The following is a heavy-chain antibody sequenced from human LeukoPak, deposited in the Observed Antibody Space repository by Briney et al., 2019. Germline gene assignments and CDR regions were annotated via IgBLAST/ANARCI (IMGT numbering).Heavy chain of an antibody. D-gene: IGHD3-10*01. V-gene: IGHV3-33*01. CDR1: GFSFKDTG. CDR3: ARDRNYFEALHRSY. CDR2: IWFDGSTK. Sequence: PGGSLRLSCAASGFSFKDTGMHWVRQAPGKGPEWLTIIWFDGSTKYYADSVKGRFTVSRDNSQNILYLQMNDLRAEDTAVYYCARDRNYFEALHRSYWGQGTLVTVSS. J-gene: IGHJ4*02.